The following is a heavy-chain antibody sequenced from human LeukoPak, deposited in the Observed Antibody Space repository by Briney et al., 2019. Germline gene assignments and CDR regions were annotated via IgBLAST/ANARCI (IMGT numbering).Heavy chain of an antibody. J-gene: IGHJ6*03. CDR1: GYTFTGYY. CDR3: ARTNVVVVPAAVYYYMDV. V-gene: IGHV1-2*02. D-gene: IGHD2-2*01. CDR2: INPNSGGT. Sequence: GASVKVSCKASGYTFTGYYMHWVRQAPGQGLEWMGWINPNSGGTNYAQKFQGRVTMTRDTSISTAYMELSRLRSDDTAVYYCARTNVVVVPAAVYYYMDVWSKGTTVTVSS.